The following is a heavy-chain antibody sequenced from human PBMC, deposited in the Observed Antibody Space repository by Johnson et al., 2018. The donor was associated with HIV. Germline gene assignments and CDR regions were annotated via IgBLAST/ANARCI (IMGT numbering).Heavy chain of an antibody. J-gene: IGHJ3*02. CDR3: AREDGDSSSWAGAFDI. CDR1: GFPFSSYA. CDR2: ISSNGGST. D-gene: IGHD6-13*01. V-gene: IGHV3-64*01. Sequence: MLLVESGGGLVQPGGSLRLSCAASGFPFSSYAMHWVRQAPGKGLEYVSAISSNGGSTYYAHSVKGRFTISRDNSKHTLYLQMNSLRAEDTAVYYCAREDGDSSSWAGAFDIWGQGTMVTVSS.